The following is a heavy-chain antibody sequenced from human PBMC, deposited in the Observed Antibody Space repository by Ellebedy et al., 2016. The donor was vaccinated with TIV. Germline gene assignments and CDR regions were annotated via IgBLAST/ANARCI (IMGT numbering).Heavy chain of an antibody. CDR3: ARWVGHFDF. V-gene: IGHV4-38-2*02. D-gene: IGHD1-26*01. Sequence: MPSETMSLTCTVSGYSISSGYFWVWVRQPPGKGLEWIGSIYHSGNTYYNPSLKSRVTMSVDTSKNQFSLKLSSVTTADTAVYYCARWVGHFDFWGQGAQVTVSS. CDR1: GYSISSGYF. J-gene: IGHJ4*02. CDR2: IYHSGNT.